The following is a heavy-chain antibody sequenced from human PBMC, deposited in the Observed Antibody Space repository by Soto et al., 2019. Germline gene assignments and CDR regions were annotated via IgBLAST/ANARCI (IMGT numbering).Heavy chain of an antibody. D-gene: IGHD3-22*01. J-gene: IGHJ4*02. V-gene: IGHV3-23*01. CDR3: AKAYYFDSSGYHRGPDY. CDR2: ISGSGGST. CDR1: GFTFSSYA. Sequence: GGSLRLSCAASGFTFSSYAMSWVRQAPGKGLEWVSAISGSGGSTYYADSVKGRFTISRDNSKNTVYLQMNSLRAEDTAVYYCAKAYYFDSSGYHRGPDYWGQGTLVTVSS.